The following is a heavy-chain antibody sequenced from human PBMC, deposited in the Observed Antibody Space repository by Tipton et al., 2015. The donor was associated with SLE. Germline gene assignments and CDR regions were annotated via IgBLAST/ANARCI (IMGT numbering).Heavy chain of an antibody. V-gene: IGHV1-46*01. CDR1: GYTFTRYY. J-gene: IGHJ4*02. Sequence: QSGPEVKKPGASVKVSCKASGYTFTRYYMHWVRQAPGQGLEWMGIINPSYGSTNYAQKFEGRVTMTRDTSTSTVYMELYSLSSEDTAVYYCARDDDMAPAGIDYWGQGTLVTVSS. CDR3: ARDDDMAPAGIDY. CDR2: INPSYGST. D-gene: IGHD6-13*01.